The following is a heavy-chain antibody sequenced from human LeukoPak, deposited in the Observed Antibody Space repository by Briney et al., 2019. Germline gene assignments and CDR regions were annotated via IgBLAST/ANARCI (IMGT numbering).Heavy chain of an antibody. Sequence: SETLSLTCTVSGGSISTSSFYWGWIRQPPGKGLEWIGYIYYSGSTNYNPSLKSRVTISVDTSKNQFSLKLSSVTAADTAVYYCARAQLASGSGWFDPWGQGTLVTVSS. CDR1: GGSISTSSFY. J-gene: IGHJ5*02. CDR3: ARAQLASGSGWFDP. CDR2: IYYSGST. D-gene: IGHD3-10*01. V-gene: IGHV4-61*05.